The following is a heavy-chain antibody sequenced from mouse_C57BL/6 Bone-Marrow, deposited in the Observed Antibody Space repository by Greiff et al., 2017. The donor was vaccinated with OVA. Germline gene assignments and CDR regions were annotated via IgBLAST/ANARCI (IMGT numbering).Heavy chain of an antibody. D-gene: IGHD2-3*01. V-gene: IGHV1-22*01. J-gene: IGHJ2*01. CDR1: GYTFTDYN. CDR3: ARPIYDGYYLDY. Sequence: EVKLMESGPELVKPGASVKMSCKASGYTFTDYNMHWVKQSHGKSLEWIGYINPNNGGTSYNQKFKGKATLTVNKSSSTAYMELRSLTSEESAVYYCARPIYDGYYLDYWGQGTTLTVSS. CDR2: INPNNGGT.